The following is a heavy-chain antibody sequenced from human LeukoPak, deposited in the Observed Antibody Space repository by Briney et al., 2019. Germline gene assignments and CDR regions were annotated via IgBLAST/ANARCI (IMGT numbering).Heavy chain of an antibody. CDR1: GGSISSYY. CDR2: IYTSGST. V-gene: IGHV4-4*07. CDR3: ASTPIGDDFWSGYYRGFDY. J-gene: IGHJ4*02. D-gene: IGHD3-3*01. Sequence: SDTLSLTCTVSGGSISSYYWSWIRQPAGKGLEWIGRIYTSGSTNYNPSLKSRVTMSVDTPKNQFSLKLRSVTAADTAVYYCASTPIGDDFWSGYYRGFDYWGQGTLVTVSS.